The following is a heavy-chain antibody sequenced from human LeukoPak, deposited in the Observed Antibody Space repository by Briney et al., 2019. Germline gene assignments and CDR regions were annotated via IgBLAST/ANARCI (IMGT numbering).Heavy chain of an antibody. J-gene: IGHJ3*02. D-gene: IGHD3-10*01. V-gene: IGHV5-51*01. Sequence: GESLKISCKGSGYSFTTYWIGWVRQMPGKGLEWMGIIYPGDSDTRYSPSFQGQVTISADKSVTTAYLQWSSLTASDTAMYYCVRRVAVFNHLDIWGQGTMVTVSS. CDR1: GYSFTTYW. CDR3: VRRVAVFNHLDI. CDR2: IYPGDSDT.